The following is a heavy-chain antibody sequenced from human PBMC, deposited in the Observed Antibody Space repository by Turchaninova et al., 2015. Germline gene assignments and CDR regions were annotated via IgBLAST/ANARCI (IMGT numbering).Heavy chain of an antibody. V-gene: IGHV4-59*01. Sequence: QVQLQESGPGLVKPSETLSLTCTVSVGSINTFYWSWIRQPPGKGMEGIGYFHPPGGTNYNPSPKSRITISVDSSKNQFSLKLNAGTAADTAVYYCAGDDNSRGYYGYWGQGTLVTVSS. CDR3: AGDDNSRGYYGY. CDR2: FHPPGGT. J-gene: IGHJ4*02. D-gene: IGHD3-22*01. CDR1: VGSINTFY.